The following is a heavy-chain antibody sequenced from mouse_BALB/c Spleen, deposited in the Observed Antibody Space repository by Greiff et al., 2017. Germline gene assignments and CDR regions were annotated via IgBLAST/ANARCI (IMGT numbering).Heavy chain of an antibody. J-gene: IGHJ3*01. Sequence: QVQLQQSGPGLVAPSQSLSITCTVSGFSLTSYGVHWVRQPPGKGLGWLGVIWAGGSTNYNSTLMSRLSITKDNSNSQVFLKMSSLQTDDTAMYYCARITTVVDAYWGQGTLVTVSA. V-gene: IGHV2-9*02. CDR3: ARITTVVDAY. D-gene: IGHD1-1*01. CDR1: GFSLTSYG. CDR2: IWAGGST.